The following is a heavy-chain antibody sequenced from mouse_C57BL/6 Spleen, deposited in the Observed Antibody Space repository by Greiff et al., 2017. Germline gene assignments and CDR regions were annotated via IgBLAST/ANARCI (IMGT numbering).Heavy chain of an antibody. Sequence: VQLQPSGAELVKPGASVTMSCKASGYTFTTYPIEWMKQNHGKSLEWIGNFHPYNDDTKYNEKFKGKATLTVEKSSSTVYLELSRLTSDDSAVYYCARGPYYGSSYGYFDVWGTGTTVTVSS. CDR1: GYTFTTYP. J-gene: IGHJ1*03. V-gene: IGHV1-47*01. D-gene: IGHD1-1*01. CDR2: FHPYNDDT. CDR3: ARGPYYGSSYGYFDV.